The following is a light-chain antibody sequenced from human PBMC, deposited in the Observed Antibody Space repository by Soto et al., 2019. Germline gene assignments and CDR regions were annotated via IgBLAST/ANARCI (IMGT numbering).Light chain of an antibody. V-gene: IGKV2-30*01. CDR1: QSIVYSDGHAY. CDR3: MQGTHWPPT. CDR2: QVS. J-gene: IGKJ1*01. Sequence: DVVMTQSPLSLSVTLGQPASISCWSSQSIVYSDGHAYLNWFHQRPGQSPRRLIYQVSKLDSGVPDRFSGSGSGTDFTLKISRVEAEDVAVYYCMQGTHWPPTFGRGTKVEIK.